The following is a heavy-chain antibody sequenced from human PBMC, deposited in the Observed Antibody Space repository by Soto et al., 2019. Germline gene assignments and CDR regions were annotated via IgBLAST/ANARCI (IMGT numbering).Heavy chain of an antibody. J-gene: IGHJ6*03. V-gene: IGHV6-1*01. CDR1: GDSVSSNSAA. CDR2: TYYRSKWYN. Sequence: SQTLSLTCAISGDSVSSNSAAWNWIRQSPSRGLECLGRTYYRSKWYNDYAVSVKSRITINPDTSKNQLSLQLNSVTPEDTAVYYCAREVYDGGYSYGYSTDYYYMDVWGKGTTVTVSS. D-gene: IGHD5-18*01. CDR3: AREVYDGGYSYGYSTDYYYMDV.